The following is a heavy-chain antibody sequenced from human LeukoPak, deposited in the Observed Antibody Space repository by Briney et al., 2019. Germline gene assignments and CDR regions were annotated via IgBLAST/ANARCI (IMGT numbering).Heavy chain of an antibody. V-gene: IGHV4-4*09. Sequence: SETLSLTCTVSGGSISGYYWSWIRQPPGKGLEWIGYIYTSGSTNYNPSLKSRVTISVDTSKNQFSLKLSSVTAADTAVYYCARYIAARASYMDVWGKGTTVTVSS. CDR2: IYTSGST. CDR1: GGSISGYY. D-gene: IGHD6-6*01. CDR3: ARYIAARASYMDV. J-gene: IGHJ6*03.